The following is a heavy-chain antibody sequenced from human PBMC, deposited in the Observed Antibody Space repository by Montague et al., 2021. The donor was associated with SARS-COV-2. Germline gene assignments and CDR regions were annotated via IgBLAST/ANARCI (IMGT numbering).Heavy chain of an antibody. J-gene: IGHJ5*02. D-gene: IGHD4-17*01. V-gene: IGHV4-39*01. CDR1: GDSTSCPNCY. Sequence: SETLSLTCTVSGDSTSCPNCYWGWIRQAPGKGLDWIGTIYNSGITYYNPSLKSRLTISIDTSKNQFSLKLTSDTAADTAVYYCARHRNYGDHSLDNWFHPWGQGTLVTVSS. CDR2: IYNSGIT. CDR3: ARHRNYGDHSLDNWFHP.